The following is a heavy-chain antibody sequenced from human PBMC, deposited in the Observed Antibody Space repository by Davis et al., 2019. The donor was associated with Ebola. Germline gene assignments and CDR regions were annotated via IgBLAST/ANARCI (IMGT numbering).Heavy chain of an antibody. CDR1: GFTFSTYS. D-gene: IGHD1-14*01. Sequence: GGSLRLSCAASGFTFSTYSMTWVRQPPGKGLEWVSSLSGSGGNRYSADSVKGRFTISRDNSKSTLYLQMNSLKAEDTAVYYCAKDRGSGTTGYFYYGMDVWGQGTTVTVSS. CDR3: AKDRGSGTTGYFYYGMDV. J-gene: IGHJ6*02. V-gene: IGHV3-23*01. CDR2: LSGSGGNR.